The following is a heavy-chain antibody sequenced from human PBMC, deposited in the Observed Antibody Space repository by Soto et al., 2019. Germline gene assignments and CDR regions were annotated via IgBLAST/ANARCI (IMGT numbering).Heavy chain of an antibody. CDR2: MNWNSGSI. J-gene: IGHJ3*02. D-gene: IGHD3-10*01. V-gene: IGHV3-9*01. Sequence: EVQLVESGGDLVQPGRSLRLSCAASGFTFDDYAMHWVRQAPGKGLEWVSGMNWNSGSIGYADSVKGRFTISRDNDKNSLYLQMNSLRTEDTALYYCAKDIAAYYFGSGSGQLNIWGQGTMVTVSS. CDR3: AKDIAAYYFGSGSGQLNI. CDR1: GFTFDDYA.